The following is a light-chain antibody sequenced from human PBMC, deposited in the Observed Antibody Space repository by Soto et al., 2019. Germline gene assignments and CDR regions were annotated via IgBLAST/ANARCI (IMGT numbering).Light chain of an antibody. J-gene: IGKJ5*01. CDR2: DAS. CDR3: QQRNYWPIT. CDR1: QICGSY. V-gene: IGKV3-11*01. Sequence: EVVLTQSPAIFSLYIVAIAKLSGSSRQICGSYLAWYQQKLAQAPRLLIYDASKRATGIPARFSGSGSGTVFTLTIDSLEPEDFAVYYCQQRNYWPITFGQGTRMEIK.